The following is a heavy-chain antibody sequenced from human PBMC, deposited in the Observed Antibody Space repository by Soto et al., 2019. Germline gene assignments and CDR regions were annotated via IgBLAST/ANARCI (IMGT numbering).Heavy chain of an antibody. J-gene: IGHJ4*02. V-gene: IGHV1-46*01. D-gene: IGHD3-10*01. CDR2: INPSGGST. CDR1: GYTFTNYY. CDR3: ARVGYYGSGSYLNYFDY. Sequence: ASVKVSCKASGYTFTNYYMHWVRQAPGQGLEWMGVINPSGGSTSSAQKLQDRVTMTTDTSTSTAYMELRSLRSDDTAVYYCARVGYYGSGSYLNYFDYWGQGTLVTVSS.